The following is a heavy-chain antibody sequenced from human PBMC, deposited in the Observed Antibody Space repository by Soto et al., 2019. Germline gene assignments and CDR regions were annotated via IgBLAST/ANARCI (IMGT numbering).Heavy chain of an antibody. J-gene: IGHJ6*02. Sequence: SETLSLTCAVYGGSFSGYYWSWIRQPPGKGLEWIGEINHSGSTNYNPSLKSRVTISVDTSKNQFSLKLSSVTAADTAVYYCARERRFLEWLLGEYGMGVWGQGTTVTVSS. D-gene: IGHD3-3*01. V-gene: IGHV4-34*01. CDR1: GGSFSGYY. CDR3: ARERRFLEWLLGEYGMGV. CDR2: INHSGST.